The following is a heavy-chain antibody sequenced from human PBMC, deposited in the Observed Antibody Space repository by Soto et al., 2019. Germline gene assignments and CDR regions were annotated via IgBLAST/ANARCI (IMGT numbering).Heavy chain of an antibody. J-gene: IGHJ5*02. CDR3: ARERAAAGAGWFDP. CDR1: GYTFTSYD. CDR2: MNPNSGNT. Sequence: QVQLVQSGAEVKKPGASVKVSCKASGYTFTSYDINWVRQATGQGLEWMGWMNPNSGNTDYAQKFQGRVPMTRNTSISTAYMELSSLRSEDAAVYSCARERAAAGAGWFDPWGQGTLVTVSS. V-gene: IGHV1-8*01. D-gene: IGHD6-13*01.